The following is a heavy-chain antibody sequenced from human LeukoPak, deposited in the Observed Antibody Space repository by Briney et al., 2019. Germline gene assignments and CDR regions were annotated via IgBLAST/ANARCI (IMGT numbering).Heavy chain of an antibody. CDR2: INQDGSEK. CDR1: GFTFSLYC. V-gene: IGHV3-7*04. J-gene: IGHJ4*02. D-gene: IGHD3-16*01. CDR3: GRGGQYIGGM. Sequence: VGSLRLSCAASGFTFSLYCMTWVRQAPGKGLQWVSDINQDGSEKYYMGSLKGRFPISKDHSKNSLYLQMNSLRADDTAVDYCGRGGQYIGGMWGQGTLVSVSS.